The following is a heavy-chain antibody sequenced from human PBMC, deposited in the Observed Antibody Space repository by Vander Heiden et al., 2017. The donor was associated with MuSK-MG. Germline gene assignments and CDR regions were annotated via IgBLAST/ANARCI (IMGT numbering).Heavy chain of an antibody. D-gene: IGHD7-27*01. J-gene: IGHJ4*02. Sequence: QVQLQQWGAGLLKPSETLSLTCAVYGGSFSGYYWSWIRQPPGKGLEWIGEINHSGSTNYNPSLKSRVTISVDTSKNQFSLKLSSVTAADTAVYYCARGRFYETTPRRGLGIVTLFDYWGQGTLVTVSS. V-gene: IGHV4-34*01. CDR2: INHSGST. CDR1: GGSFSGYY. CDR3: ARGRFYETTPRRGLGIVTLFDY.